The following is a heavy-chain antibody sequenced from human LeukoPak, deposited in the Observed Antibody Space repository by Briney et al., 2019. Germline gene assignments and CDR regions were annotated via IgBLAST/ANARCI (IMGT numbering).Heavy chain of an antibody. D-gene: IGHD3-10*01. Sequence: SETLSLTCAVYGESFSGYYWSWIRQPPGKGLEWIGEINHSGSTNYNPSLKSRVTISVDTSKNQFSLKLSSVTAADTAVYYCARAKRITMVRGVILDYWGQGTLVTVSS. CDR2: INHSGST. J-gene: IGHJ4*02. CDR1: GESFSGYY. V-gene: IGHV4-34*01. CDR3: ARAKRITMVRGVILDY.